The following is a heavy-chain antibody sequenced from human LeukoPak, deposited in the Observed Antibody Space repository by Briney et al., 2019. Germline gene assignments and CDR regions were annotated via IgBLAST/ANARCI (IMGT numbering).Heavy chain of an antibody. CDR3: VREYCGGDCYPWN. Sequence: ASVKVSCKASGYTFTDSYMHWVRQAPGQGLEWMGRINPNSGGTNYAQKLQGRVTMTRDTSISTAYMEVSGLISDDTDVYYCVREYCGGDCYPWNWGQGTLDTVSS. D-gene: IGHD2-21*02. CDR2: INPNSGGT. J-gene: IGHJ4*02. CDR1: GYTFTDSY. V-gene: IGHV1-2*05.